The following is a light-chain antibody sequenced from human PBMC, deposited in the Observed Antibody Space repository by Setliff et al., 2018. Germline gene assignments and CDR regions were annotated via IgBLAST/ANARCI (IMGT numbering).Light chain of an antibody. CDR2: DVD. V-gene: IGLV2-11*01. CDR1: SSDVGGYNY. CDR3: CSYAGNYLNWV. J-gene: IGLJ3*02. Sequence: SALTQPRSVSGSPGQSVTISCTGTSSDVGGYNYVSWYQQHPGKAPKLMIYDVDKRPSGVPDRFSGSKSGNTASLTISGLQAEDEADYYCCSYAGNYLNWVFGGGTKVTVL.